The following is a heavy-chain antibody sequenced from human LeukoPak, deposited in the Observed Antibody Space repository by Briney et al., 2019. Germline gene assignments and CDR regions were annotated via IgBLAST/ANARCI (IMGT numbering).Heavy chain of an antibody. Sequence: PGGSLRLSCAASGFTFSSYAMHWVRQAPGKGLEWVAVISYDGSNKYYADSVKGRFTISRDNSKNTLYLQMNSLRAEDTAVYYCAFSSSWTFDYWGQGTLVTVSS. D-gene: IGHD6-13*01. J-gene: IGHJ4*02. V-gene: IGHV3-30-3*01. CDR2: ISYDGSNK. CDR3: AFSSSWTFDY. CDR1: GFTFSSYA.